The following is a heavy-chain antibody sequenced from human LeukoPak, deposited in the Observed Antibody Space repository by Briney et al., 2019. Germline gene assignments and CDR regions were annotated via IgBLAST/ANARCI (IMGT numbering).Heavy chain of an antibody. CDR1: GFAVSNNY. J-gene: IGHJ6*04. CDR3: AELGITMIGGV. Sequence: GGSLRLSCTASGFAVSNNYMSWVRQAPGKGLEWVSYISSSGSTIYYADSVKGRFTISRDNAKNSLYLQMNSLRAEDTAVYYCAELGITMIGGVWGKGTTVTISS. CDR2: ISSSGSTI. V-gene: IGHV3-11*04. D-gene: IGHD3-10*02.